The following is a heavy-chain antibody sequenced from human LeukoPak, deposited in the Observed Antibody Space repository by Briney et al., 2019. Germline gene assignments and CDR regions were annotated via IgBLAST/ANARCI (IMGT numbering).Heavy chain of an antibody. Sequence: PGGSLRLSCAASGFTVSSNYMSWVRQAPGKGLEWVSVIYSGGSTYYADSVKGRFTISRDNSKNTLYLQMNSLRAEDTAVYYCAKGRSGTSYNWFDPWGQGTLVTVSS. CDR3: AKGRSGTSYNWFDP. V-gene: IGHV3-53*01. J-gene: IGHJ5*02. CDR2: IYSGGST. D-gene: IGHD2-2*01. CDR1: GFTVSSNY.